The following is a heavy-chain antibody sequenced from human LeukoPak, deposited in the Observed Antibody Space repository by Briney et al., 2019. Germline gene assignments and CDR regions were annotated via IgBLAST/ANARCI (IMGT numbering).Heavy chain of an antibody. V-gene: IGHV3-30*03. D-gene: IGHD3-22*01. J-gene: IGHJ4*02. Sequence: GGSLRLSCAASGFTFSNYWMNWVRQAPGKGLEWVAVISYDGSNKYYADSVKGRFTISRDNSKNTLYLQMNSLRAEDTAVYYCARSDYYDSSGYKYYFDYWGQGTLVTVSS. CDR1: GFTFSNYW. CDR3: ARSDYYDSSGYKYYFDY. CDR2: ISYDGSNK.